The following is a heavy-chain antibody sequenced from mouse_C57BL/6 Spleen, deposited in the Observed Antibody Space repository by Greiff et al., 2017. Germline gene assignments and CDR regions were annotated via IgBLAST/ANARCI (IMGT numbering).Heavy chain of an antibody. Sequence: DVQLVESGGDLVKPGGSLKLSCAASGFTFSSYGMSWVRQTPDKRLEWVATISSGGSYTYYPDSVKGRFTISRDNAKNTLYLQMSSLKSEDTAMYYCARHEDYGSSLWYFDVWGTGTTVTVSS. J-gene: IGHJ1*03. CDR2: ISSGGSYT. V-gene: IGHV5-6*01. CDR3: ARHEDYGSSLWYFDV. D-gene: IGHD1-1*01. CDR1: GFTFSSYG.